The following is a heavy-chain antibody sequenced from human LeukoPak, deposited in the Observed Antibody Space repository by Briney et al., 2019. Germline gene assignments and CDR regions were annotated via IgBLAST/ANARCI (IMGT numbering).Heavy chain of an antibody. V-gene: IGHV3-74*01. Sequence: GGSLRLSCAASGFSFSIYWMHWVRQVPGKGLVWVSRINSDESSTSYADSVKGRFTISRDNAKNTLFLQMDSLRAEDTAVYYCARGPIIRGLTPSDYWGQGALVTVSS. CDR1: GFSFSIYW. CDR2: INSDESST. CDR3: ARGPIIRGLTPSDY. J-gene: IGHJ4*02. D-gene: IGHD4-23*01.